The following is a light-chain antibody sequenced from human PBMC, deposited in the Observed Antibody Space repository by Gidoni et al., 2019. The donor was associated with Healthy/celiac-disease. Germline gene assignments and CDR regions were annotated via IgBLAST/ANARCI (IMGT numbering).Light chain of an antibody. CDR2: GAS. CDR3: QQYNNWPRLT. J-gene: IGKJ4*01. CDR1: QSVSSN. Sequence: ELVITQSLATLSVSPGERATLSCRASQSVSSNLAWYQQKPGQAPRLLICGASTRATGIPARFSGSGSGTEFTLTISSRQSEDFAVYYCQQYNNWPRLTFSGGTKVEIK. V-gene: IGKV3-15*01.